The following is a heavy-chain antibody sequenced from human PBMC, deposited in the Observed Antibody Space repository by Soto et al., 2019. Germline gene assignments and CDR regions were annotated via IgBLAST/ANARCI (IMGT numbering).Heavy chain of an antibody. J-gene: IGHJ5*02. CDR1: GFRFSGSA. CDR3: ARLDPSQDIMVFPAAYRFDP. D-gene: IGHD2-2*01. V-gene: IGHV3-73*02. Sequence: EVQLVESEGGLVQPGGSLRLSCAASGFRFSGSAMHWVRQASGKGLEWVGCIRSKANNYATAYTASVQGRFTISGDDSENTAYLQMSSLTTEDTAVYFCARLDPSQDIMVFPAAYRFDPWGRGTLVTVSS. CDR2: IRSKANNYAT.